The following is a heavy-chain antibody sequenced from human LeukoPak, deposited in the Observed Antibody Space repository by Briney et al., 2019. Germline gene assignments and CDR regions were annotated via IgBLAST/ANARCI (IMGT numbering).Heavy chain of an antibody. J-gene: IGHJ6*03. Sequence: SETLSLTCTVSGFSISSGYYWGWIRQPPGKGLEWIGSIYHSGSTYYNPSLKSRVTISVDTSKNQFSLKLSSVTAADTAVYYCERGAMVRWVITQYYYYMDVWGKGTTVTVS. CDR3: ERGAMVRWVITQYYYYMDV. CDR2: IYHSGST. D-gene: IGHD4/OR15-4a*01. V-gene: IGHV4-38-2*02. CDR1: GFSISSGYY.